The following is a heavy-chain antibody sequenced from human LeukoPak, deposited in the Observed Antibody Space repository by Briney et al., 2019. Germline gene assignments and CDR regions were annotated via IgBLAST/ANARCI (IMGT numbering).Heavy chain of an antibody. CDR2: INTNTGGT. CDR3: ARGGSFHEFDI. J-gene: IGHJ3*02. V-gene: IGHV1-2*02. D-gene: IGHD3-10*01. CDR1: GYRFTDYW. Sequence: ASVKVSCTASGYRFTDYWIQWVRQAPGQGLEWMGWINTNTGGTVYAQKFQGRVTMTRDTSLTTSYMDLSRLTSDDTAVYYCARGGSFHEFDIWGQGTMVIVSS.